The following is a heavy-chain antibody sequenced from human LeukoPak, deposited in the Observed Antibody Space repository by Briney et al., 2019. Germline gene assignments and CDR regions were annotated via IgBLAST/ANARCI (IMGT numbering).Heavy chain of an antibody. CDR1: GGSISSRSDY. CDR3: SRSHDYGGLYFYYYMDV. Sequence: ASETLSLTCTVSGGSISSRSDYWGWIRQTPGKGLEWIGNLDSSGCTYYNPSLKSRVTISVGTSKNQFSLNLRSVTAADTAIYFCSRSHDYGGLYFYYYMDVWGKGTTVTVSS. D-gene: IGHD4-23*01. J-gene: IGHJ6*03. CDR2: LDSSGCT. V-gene: IGHV4-39*01.